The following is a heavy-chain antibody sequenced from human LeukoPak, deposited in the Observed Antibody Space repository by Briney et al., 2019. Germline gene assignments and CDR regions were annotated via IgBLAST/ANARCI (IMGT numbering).Heavy chain of an antibody. CDR1: GGTFSSYA. CDR3: ARGIRYFDWVAFDI. CDR2: IIPIFGTA. D-gene: IGHD3-9*01. V-gene: IGHV1-69*13. J-gene: IGHJ3*02. Sequence: VASVTVSCKASGGTFSSYAISWVRQAPGQGLEWMGGIIPIFGTASYAQKFQGRVTITADESTSTAYMELSSLRSEDTAVYYCARGIRYFDWVAFDIWGQGTMVTVSS.